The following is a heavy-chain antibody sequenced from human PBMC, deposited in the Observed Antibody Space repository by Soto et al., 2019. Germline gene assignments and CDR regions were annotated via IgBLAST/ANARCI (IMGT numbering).Heavy chain of an antibody. CDR1: GGSISSDYFY. J-gene: IGHJ4*02. Sequence: SETLSLTCTVSGGSISSDYFYWTWIRQPPGKGLEWIGYVYYSGSTYYNPSLESRVTISVDKSKNQFSLKLMSLSAADTAVYYCGRLEGLATISYYFDYWGQGALVTVSS. V-gene: IGHV4-39*01. CDR3: GRLEGLATISYYFDY. CDR2: VYYSGST. D-gene: IGHD3-9*01.